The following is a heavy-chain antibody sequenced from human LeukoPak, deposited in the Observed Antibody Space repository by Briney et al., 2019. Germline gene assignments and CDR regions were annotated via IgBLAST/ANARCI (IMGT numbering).Heavy chain of an antibody. CDR3: ARMYSSWYADY. CDR2: ISSSGTTI. D-gene: IGHD6-13*01. Sequence: GGSLRLSCAASGITFSSYTMTWVRQAPGKGLEWVSYISSSGTTIYYADSVKGRFTISRDNAKNSLYLQMNSLRAEDTAVYYCARMYSSWYADYWGQGTLVTVSS. CDR1: GITFSSYT. J-gene: IGHJ4*02. V-gene: IGHV3-48*04.